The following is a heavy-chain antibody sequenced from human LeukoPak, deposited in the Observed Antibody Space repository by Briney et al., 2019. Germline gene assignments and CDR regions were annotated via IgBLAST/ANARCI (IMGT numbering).Heavy chain of an antibody. CDR3: ARDISPPPYFDY. Sequence: GRSLRLSCAASGFTFSSYSMNWVRQAPGKGLEWVSSISSSSSYIYYADSVKGRFTISRDNAKNSLYLQMNSLRAEDTAVYYCARDISPPPYFDYWGQGTLVTVSS. CDR2: ISSSSSYI. J-gene: IGHJ4*02. CDR1: GFTFSSYS. V-gene: IGHV3-21*01.